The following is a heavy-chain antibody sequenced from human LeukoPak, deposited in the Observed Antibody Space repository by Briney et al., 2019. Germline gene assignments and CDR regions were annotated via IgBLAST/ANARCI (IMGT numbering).Heavy chain of an antibody. V-gene: IGHV4-34*01. CDR1: GGSFSGYY. J-gene: IGHJ4*02. CDR3: ARVPYYYDSSGYYGPD. CDR2: INHSGST. Sequence: SETLSLTCAVYGGSFSGYYWSWIRQPPGKGLEWIGEINHSGSTYYNPSLKSRVTISVDTSKNQFSLKLSSVTAADTAVYYCARVPYYYDSSGYYGPDWGQGTLVTVSS. D-gene: IGHD3-22*01.